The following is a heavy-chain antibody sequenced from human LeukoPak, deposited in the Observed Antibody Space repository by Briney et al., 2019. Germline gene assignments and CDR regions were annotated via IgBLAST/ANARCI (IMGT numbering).Heavy chain of an antibody. V-gene: IGHV4-39*01. CDR3: ASYSSVNNWFDP. CDR2: FYYSGST. D-gene: IGHD6-19*01. Sequence: PSQTLSLTCTVSGGSISSSNYYWVWIRQPPGKGLEWIGSFYYSGSTYYNPSLKSRVTISVDTSKNQFSLKLSSVTAADTAVYYCASYSSVNNWFDPWGQGTLVTVSS. CDR1: GGSISSSNYY. J-gene: IGHJ5*02.